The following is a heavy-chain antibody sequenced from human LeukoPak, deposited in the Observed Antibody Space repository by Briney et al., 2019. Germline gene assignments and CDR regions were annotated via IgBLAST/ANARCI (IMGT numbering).Heavy chain of an antibody. J-gene: IGHJ4*02. CDR1: GFTFSNYA. CDR3: ARGGWLNTNYHPIDF. Sequence: GGSLRLSCAASGFTFSNYAMSWVRQAPGKGLELVSAISGGGGPTYYAESVKDRFTISRDTSKNTLYLQMNSLRAEDTAVYYCARGGWLNTNYHPIDFWGQGALVTVSS. V-gene: IGHV3-23*01. CDR2: ISGGGGPT. D-gene: IGHD2-8*01.